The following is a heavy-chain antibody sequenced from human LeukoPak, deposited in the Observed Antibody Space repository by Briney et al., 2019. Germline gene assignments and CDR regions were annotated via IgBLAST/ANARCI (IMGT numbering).Heavy chain of an antibody. CDR1: GFTFNSYA. Sequence: GGSLRLSCAASGFTFNSYAMTWVRQAPEKGLEWVSSIIDSGINTYYGDSVKGRFTISRDNAKNSLYLQMNNLRPEDTAVYFCVRDGVFGRYFYHYMDVWGKGTTITVS. CDR2: IIDSGINT. CDR3: VRDGVFGRYFYHYMDV. V-gene: IGHV3-23*01. J-gene: IGHJ6*03. D-gene: IGHD3-10*01.